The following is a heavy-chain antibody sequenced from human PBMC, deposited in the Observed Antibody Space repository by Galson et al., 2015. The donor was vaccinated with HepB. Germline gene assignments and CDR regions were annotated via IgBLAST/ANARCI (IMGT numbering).Heavy chain of an antibody. CDR1: GFTFRHYG. V-gene: IGHV3-33*01. CDR2: FYADGSNK. D-gene: IGHD2/OR15-2a*01. CDR3: ARDTHTSTHYGSFET. Sequence: SLRLSCAGSGFTFRHYGLHWVRQAPGKGLEWVAVFYADGSNKYYADSVKSRFTISRDFSKRTVYLPMHSLRTEDTAVYYCARDTHTSTHYGSFETWGQGTLVSVSA. J-gene: IGHJ5*02.